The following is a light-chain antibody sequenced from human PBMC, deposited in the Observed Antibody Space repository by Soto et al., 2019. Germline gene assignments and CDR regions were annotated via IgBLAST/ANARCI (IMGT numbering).Light chain of an antibody. CDR2: DVS. Sequence: DIVLTQSPGTLSLSPGERATLSCRSSQSVSSNYLAWYQQTPDQAPRLVIYDVSGRATGIPDRFSGSGSGTDFTLTSSRLEPEDVAVYYCQKYGSSPTFGQGTKVEIK. CDR3: QKYGSSPT. V-gene: IGKV3-20*01. J-gene: IGKJ1*01. CDR1: QSVSSNY.